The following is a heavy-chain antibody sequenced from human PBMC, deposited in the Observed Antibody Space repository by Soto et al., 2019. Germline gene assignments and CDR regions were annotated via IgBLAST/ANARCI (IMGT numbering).Heavy chain of an antibody. V-gene: IGHV3-43*01. CDR2: ISWDGGST. J-gene: IGHJ6*02. CDR3: AKAVNSQWLAPGMDV. D-gene: IGHD6-19*01. Sequence: PWGSLRLSCAASGFTFYDYTMHFVRQSPGKGLEWASLISWDGGSTYYADSVKGRFTISRDNSKNSLYLQMNSLRTEDTALYYCAKAVNSQWLAPGMDVWGQGTTVTVSS. CDR1: GFTFYDYT.